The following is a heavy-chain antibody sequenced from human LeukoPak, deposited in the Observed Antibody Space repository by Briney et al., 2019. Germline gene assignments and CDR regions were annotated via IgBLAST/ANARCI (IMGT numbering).Heavy chain of an antibody. J-gene: IGHJ5*02. CDR2: INAGNGNT. CDR3: ARDEGRPDYGDHERWFDP. Sequence: AASVKVSCKASGYTFTSYAMHWVRQAPGQRLEWMGWINAGNGNTKYSQKFQGRVTITRDTSASTAYMELSSLRSEDTAVYYCARDEGRPDYGDHERWFDPWGQGTLVTVSS. D-gene: IGHD4-17*01. CDR1: GYTFTSYA. V-gene: IGHV1-3*01.